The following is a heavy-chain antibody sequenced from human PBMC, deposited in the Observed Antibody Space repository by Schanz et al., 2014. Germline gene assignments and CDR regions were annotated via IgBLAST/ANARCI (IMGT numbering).Heavy chain of an antibody. D-gene: IGHD4-17*01. CDR1: GFIFSNSW. V-gene: IGHV3-7*01. CDR2: IKQDGSEK. J-gene: IGHJ4*02. CDR3: ARDAVTSVLTPGFYY. Sequence: EVPLVESGGGVVRPGGSLRLSCAASGFIFSNSWMSWVRQAPGKGLEWVANIKQDGSEKYYVDSVKGRFTISRDNAKKSLYLRMNSLRAEDTAVYYCARDAVTSVLTPGFYYWGQGTLVTVSS.